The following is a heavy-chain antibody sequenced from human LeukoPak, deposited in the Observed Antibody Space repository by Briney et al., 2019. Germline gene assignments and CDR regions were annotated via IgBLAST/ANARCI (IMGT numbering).Heavy chain of an antibody. V-gene: IGHV4-39*02. D-gene: IGHD1-20*01. Sequence: PSETLSLTCTVSGGSISSSSYYWGWIRQPPGKGLEWIGSIYYSGSTYYNPSLKSRVTIFIDTSKNDFSLKLSSVTAADTAVYYCARLTETTPLDYWGQGILVTVSS. J-gene: IGHJ4*02. CDR1: GGSISSSSYY. CDR3: ARLTETTPLDY. CDR2: IYYSGST.